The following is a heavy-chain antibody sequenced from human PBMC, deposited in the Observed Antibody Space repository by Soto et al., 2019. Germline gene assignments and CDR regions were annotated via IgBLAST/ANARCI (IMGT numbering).Heavy chain of an antibody. D-gene: IGHD6-19*01. CDR2: ISYDGSNK. V-gene: IGHV3-30*18. CDR3: AKDRKGGWYYYYGMDV. Sequence: GGSLRLSCAASGFTFSSYGMHWVRQAPGKGLEWVAVISYDGSNKYYADSVKGRFTISRDNSKNTLYLQMNSLRAEDTAVYYCAKDRKGGWYYYYGMDVWGKGTTVTVSS. J-gene: IGHJ6*04. CDR1: GFTFSSYG.